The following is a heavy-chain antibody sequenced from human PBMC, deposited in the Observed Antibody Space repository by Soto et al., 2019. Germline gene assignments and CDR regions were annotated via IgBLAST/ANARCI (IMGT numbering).Heavy chain of an antibody. CDR3: GTRTAAGKPKFHYCMDV. CDR2: IYYSGST. V-gene: IGHV4-59*08. Sequence: SETLSLTCTVSGGSISSYYWSWIRQPPGKGLEWIGYIYYSGSTNYNPSLKSRVTISVDTSKNQFSLKLSSVTAADTAVYYCGTRTAAGKPKFHYCMDVWGKGTTVNVSS. J-gene: IGHJ6*03. D-gene: IGHD6-13*01. CDR1: GGSISSYY.